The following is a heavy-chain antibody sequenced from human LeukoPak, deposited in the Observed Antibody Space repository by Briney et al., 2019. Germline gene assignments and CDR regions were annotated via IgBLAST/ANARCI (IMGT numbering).Heavy chain of an antibody. Sequence: ASVKVSCKASGGTFSSHTISWVRQAPGQGLEWMGRIMPMLGLTNYAQKFQGRVTITADMFASTSYYCARYNWNDQTSSYYMDVWGKGTTVTVSS. CDR2: IMPMLGLT. CDR3: DV. D-gene: IGHD1-1*01. CDR1: GGTFSSHT. J-gene: IGHJ6*03. V-gene: IGHV1-69*02.